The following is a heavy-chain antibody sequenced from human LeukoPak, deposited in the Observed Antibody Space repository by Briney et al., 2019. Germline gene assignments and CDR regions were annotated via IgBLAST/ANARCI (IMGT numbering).Heavy chain of an antibody. CDR1: GGSINNYY. V-gene: IGHV4-59*01. J-gene: IGHJ4*02. CDR2: IYYSGST. Sequence: PSETLSLTCTVSGGSINNYYWSWIRQPPGKGLEWIGYIYYSGSTNYNPSLKSRVTISVDTSKNQCSLKLSSVTAADTAVYYCARARIVGPTNFDYWGQGTLVTVSS. D-gene: IGHD1-26*01. CDR3: ARARIVGPTNFDY.